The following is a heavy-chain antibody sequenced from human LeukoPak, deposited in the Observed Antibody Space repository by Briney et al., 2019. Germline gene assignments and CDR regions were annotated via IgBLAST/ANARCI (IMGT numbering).Heavy chain of an antibody. CDR1: GFTFNNYA. Sequence: SGGSLRLSCAASGFTFNNYAMNWVRQAPGKGLEWVSAISGSGGSTYYADSVKGRFTISRDNSKNTLYLQMNSLRAEDTAVYYCAKGAAARGANKFDYWGQGTLVTVSS. CDR3: AKGAAARGANKFDY. D-gene: IGHD1-26*01. J-gene: IGHJ4*02. V-gene: IGHV3-23*01. CDR2: ISGSGGST.